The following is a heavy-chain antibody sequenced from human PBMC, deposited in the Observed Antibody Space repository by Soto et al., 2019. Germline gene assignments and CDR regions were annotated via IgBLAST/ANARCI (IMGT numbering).Heavy chain of an antibody. CDR2: IYYSGST. CDR3: ARDIVVVPAATRYYYGMDV. CDR1: GGSISSSSYY. J-gene: IGHJ6*02. V-gene: IGHV4-39*02. Sequence: LSLTCTVSGGSISSSSYYWGWIRQPPGKGLEWIGSIYYSGSTYYNPSLKSRVTISVDTSKNQFSLKLSSVTAADTAVYYCARDIVVVPAATRYYYGMDVWGQGTTVTVSS. D-gene: IGHD2-2*01.